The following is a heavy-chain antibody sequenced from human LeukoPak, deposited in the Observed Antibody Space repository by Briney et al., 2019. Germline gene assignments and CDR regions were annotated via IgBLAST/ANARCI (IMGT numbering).Heavy chain of an antibody. CDR2: IYPGDSDT. CDR3: ARGDNSGWYFFDY. D-gene: IGHD6-19*01. CDR1: GYSFTDHW. V-gene: IGHV5-51*01. J-gene: IGHJ4*02. Sequence: GESLKISYTASGYSFTDHWIGCVRQMPGKGLEWMGIIYPGDSDTRYSPSFQGQVTISADKSISTAYLQWSTLQAPDTAMYYCARGDNSGWYFFDYWGQGTLVTASS.